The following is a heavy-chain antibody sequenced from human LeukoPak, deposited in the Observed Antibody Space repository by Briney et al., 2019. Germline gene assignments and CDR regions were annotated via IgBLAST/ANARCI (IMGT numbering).Heavy chain of an antibody. CDR1: GYTFTSYA. Sequence: ASVKVSCKASGYTFTSYAMHWVRQAPGQRLEWMGWINAGNGNTKYSQKFQGRVTMTTNDSVTTAYMELRSLKSEDTAVYYCARGGFDYGFHWGQGTLVTVSS. CDR2: INAGNGNT. J-gene: IGHJ4*02. D-gene: IGHD4-17*01. CDR3: ARGGFDYGFH. V-gene: IGHV1-3*01.